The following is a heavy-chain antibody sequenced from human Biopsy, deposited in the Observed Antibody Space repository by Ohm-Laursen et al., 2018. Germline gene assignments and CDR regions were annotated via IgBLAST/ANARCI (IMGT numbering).Heavy chain of an antibody. D-gene: IGHD5-18*01. J-gene: IGHJ4*02. V-gene: IGHV3-49*03. CDR3: TKWCGGYRYSSV. CDR2: IRSIGSGGTT. CDR1: GFNFGDLG. Sequence: SLRLSCTATGFNFGDLGMGWFRQAPGKGLECVSLIRSIGSGGTTEYAESVKGRFTVSRDDSKSLTYLQMSSLKIEDTVIDYCTKWCGGYRYSSVWGRGTLVTVSS.